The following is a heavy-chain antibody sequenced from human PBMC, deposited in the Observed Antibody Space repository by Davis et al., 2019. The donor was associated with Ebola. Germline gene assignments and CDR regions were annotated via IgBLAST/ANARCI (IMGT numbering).Heavy chain of an antibody. CDR2: ISSSSSYI. CDR3: ARDPFTILVDCMDV. Sequence: GGSLRLSCAASGFTFRNVAMSWVRQAPGKGLEWVSSISSSSSYIYYADSVKGRFTISRDNAKNSLYLQMNSLRAEDTAVYYCARDPFTILVDCMDVWGKGTTVTVSS. J-gene: IGHJ6*04. V-gene: IGHV3-21*01. D-gene: IGHD3-3*01. CDR1: GFTFRNVA.